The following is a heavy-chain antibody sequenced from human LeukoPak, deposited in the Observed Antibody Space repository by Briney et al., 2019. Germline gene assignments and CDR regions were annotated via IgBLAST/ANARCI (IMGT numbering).Heavy chain of an antibody. Sequence: SETLSLTCTVSGDSISGFYWSWIRQPPGKGLGWIGYVSYSGSTDYNPSLKSRVIISIDTSRNQFSLRLSSVTAADTAVYYCARENDRYGRIDYWGQGTQVTVSS. CDR3: ARENDRYGRIDY. CDR2: VSYSGST. CDR1: GDSISGFY. J-gene: IGHJ4*02. V-gene: IGHV4-59*01. D-gene: IGHD5-18*01.